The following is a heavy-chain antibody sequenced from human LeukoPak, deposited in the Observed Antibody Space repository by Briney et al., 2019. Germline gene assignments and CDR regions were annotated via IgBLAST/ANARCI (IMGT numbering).Heavy chain of an antibody. J-gene: IGHJ5*02. V-gene: IGHV1-69*04. CDR1: GGTFSSYA. CDR2: IIPILGIA. CDR3: ASRYCSSTSCYLNWFDP. Sequence: SVKVSCKASGGTFSSYAISWVRQAPGQGLEWMGRIIPILGIANYAQKFQGRVTITADNSTSTAYMELSSLRSEDTAVYYCASRYCSSTSCYLNWFDPWGQGTLVTVSS. D-gene: IGHD2-2*01.